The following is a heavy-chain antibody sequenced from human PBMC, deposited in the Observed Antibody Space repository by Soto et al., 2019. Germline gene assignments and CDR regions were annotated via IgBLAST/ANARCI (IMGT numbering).Heavy chain of an antibody. CDR1: GGSINSYY. CDR3: ARSQGSKWFDP. Sequence: PSETLSLTCAVSGGSINSYYWSWIRQPPGKGLEWIGYVSYSGNTNYNPSFQSRVTISVDTSNNQVSLNLDSLTAADTAVYYCARSQGSKWFDPWGQGTMVTV. CDR2: VSYSGNT. J-gene: IGHJ5*02. V-gene: IGHV4-59*01.